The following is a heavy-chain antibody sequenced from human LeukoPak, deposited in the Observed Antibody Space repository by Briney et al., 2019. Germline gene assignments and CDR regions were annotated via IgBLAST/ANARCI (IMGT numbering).Heavy chain of an antibody. CDR1: GFPFSSYT. J-gene: IGHJ4*02. V-gene: IGHV3-21*01. Sequence: GGSLRLSCAASGFPFSSYTMNWVRQAPGKGLEWVSSISISSSYIYYADSVKGRFTISRDNAKNSLYLQMNSLRPEDTAVYYCARDKSAARGYYFDYWGQGTLVTVSS. D-gene: IGHD6-6*01. CDR2: ISISSSYI. CDR3: ARDKSAARGYYFDY.